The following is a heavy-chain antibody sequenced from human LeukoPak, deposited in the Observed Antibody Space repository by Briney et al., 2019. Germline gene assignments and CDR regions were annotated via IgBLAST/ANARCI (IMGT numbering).Heavy chain of an antibody. CDR2: ISGSGGST. V-gene: IGHV3-23*01. CDR1: GITFSSHA. CDR3: AKDQYLSGRGWETYLISN. J-gene: IGHJ4*02. D-gene: IGHD1-26*01. Sequence: GGSLRLSCAASGITFSSHAMNWVRQAPGKGLQWVSSISGSGGSTNYADSVQGRFTISRDNSMDTLYLQMNSLRPEDAAVYYCAKDQYLSGRGWETYLISNWSRGTLVTVSS.